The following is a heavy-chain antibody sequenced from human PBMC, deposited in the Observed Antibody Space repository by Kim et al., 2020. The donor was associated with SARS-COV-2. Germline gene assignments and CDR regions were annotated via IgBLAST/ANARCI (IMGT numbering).Heavy chain of an antibody. J-gene: IGHJ4*02. V-gene: IGHV3-74*01. CDR3: ARASGAAKADS. CDR1: GFTFSTYW. Sequence: GGSLRLSCAASGFTFSTYWMHWVRQAPGKGLMWVSRINTDGSSTSYADSAKGRFTISRDNAKNTLYLQMNSLRAEDTAVYYCARASGAAKADSWGQGTLVTVSS. CDR2: INTDGSST. D-gene: IGHD6-13*01.